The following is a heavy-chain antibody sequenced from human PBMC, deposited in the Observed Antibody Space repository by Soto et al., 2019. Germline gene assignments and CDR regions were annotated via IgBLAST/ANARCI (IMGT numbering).Heavy chain of an antibody. V-gene: IGHV3-23*01. Sequence: GGSLRLSCAASGFTFSNYAMSWVRQAPGKGLEWVSAISGSGGWTYYADSVKGRFTIPRDNSKNTLYLQMNSLRAEDTAVYYCARESLAAAVRYFDYWGQGTLVTVSS. CDR1: GFTFSNYA. CDR3: ARESLAAAVRYFDY. CDR2: ISGSGGWT. D-gene: IGHD6-13*01. J-gene: IGHJ4*02.